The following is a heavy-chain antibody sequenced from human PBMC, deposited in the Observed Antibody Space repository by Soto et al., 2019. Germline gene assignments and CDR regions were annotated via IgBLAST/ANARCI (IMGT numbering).Heavy chain of an antibody. CDR3: ASSRDTAMVIFDY. CDR2: IIPILGTA. V-gene: IGHV1-69*13. CDR1: GYTFPNYA. D-gene: IGHD5-18*01. Sequence: SVKVSFKASGYTFPNYAISLVRQAPGQGLEWRGGIIPILGTANYAQKFQGRVTITADESTSTAYMELSSLRSEDTAVYYCASSRDTAMVIFDYWGQGTLVTVSS. J-gene: IGHJ4*02.